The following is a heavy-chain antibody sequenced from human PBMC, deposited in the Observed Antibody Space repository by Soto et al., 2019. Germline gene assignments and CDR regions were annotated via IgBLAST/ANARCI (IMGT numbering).Heavy chain of an antibody. Sequence: QVQLQESGPGLVKPSETLSLTCTVSGGSVSSGSYYWSWIRQPPGKGLEWIGYLYYSGNTNYNPSLKSRVTISVDTSKNQFSPKLSSVTAADTAVYYCARVPTGTTWVTSEYWGQGTLVTVSS. V-gene: IGHV4-61*01. J-gene: IGHJ4*02. CDR3: ARVPTGTTWVTSEY. D-gene: IGHD1-7*01. CDR2: LYYSGNT. CDR1: GGSVSSGSYY.